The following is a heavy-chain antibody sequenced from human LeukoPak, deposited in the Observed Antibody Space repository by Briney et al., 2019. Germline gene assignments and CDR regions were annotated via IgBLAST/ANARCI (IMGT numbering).Heavy chain of an antibody. CDR2: ISSDGDSA. CDR1: GFTFSTYK. D-gene: IGHD4-23*01. Sequence: GGSLRLSCAASGFTFSTYKMHWIRQGPGKGLEYVSVISSDGDSADYVNSVKGRFTISRDNSKNTLYLQMGSLRSEDTAVYYCAREPAFGGLDYWGQGALVTVSS. CDR3: AREPAFGGLDY. J-gene: IGHJ4*02. V-gene: IGHV3-64*01.